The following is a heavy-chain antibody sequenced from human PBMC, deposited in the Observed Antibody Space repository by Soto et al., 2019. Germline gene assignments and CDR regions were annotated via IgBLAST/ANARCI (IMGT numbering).Heavy chain of an antibody. J-gene: IGHJ3*02. D-gene: IGHD6-19*01. CDR1: GVSIISYY. Sequence: TLSLTCTVSGVSIISYYWSWIRQPPGKGLEWIGCIYYSGSTNYNPSLKSRVTISVDTSKNQFSLKLSSVTAADTAVYYCARHERSGYHDAFDIWGQGTMVTVSS. CDR2: IYYSGST. CDR3: ARHERSGYHDAFDI. V-gene: IGHV4-59*08.